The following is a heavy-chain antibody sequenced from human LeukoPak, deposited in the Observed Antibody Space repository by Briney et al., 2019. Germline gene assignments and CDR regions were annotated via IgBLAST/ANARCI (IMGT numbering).Heavy chain of an antibody. CDR2: IRYDGSNK. D-gene: IGHD3-10*01. Sequence: GGSLRLSCAASGFTFSSYSMNWVRQAPGKGLEWVAFIRYDGSNKYYADSVKGRFTISRDNSKNTLYLQMNSLRAEDTAVYYCAKDYSKTSYYGSGTYYRPNWFDPWGQGTLVTVSS. CDR3: AKDYSKTSYYGSGTYYRPNWFDP. CDR1: GFTFSSYS. J-gene: IGHJ5*02. V-gene: IGHV3-30*02.